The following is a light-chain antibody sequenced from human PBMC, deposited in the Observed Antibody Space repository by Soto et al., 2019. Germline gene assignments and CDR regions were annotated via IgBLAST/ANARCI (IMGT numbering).Light chain of an antibody. V-gene: IGLV2-14*01. CDR3: CSYSTDTTLYV. Sequence: QSVLTQPASVSGSPGQSITISCSGTNSDVGDYNLVSWYQQRPGEAPKLVIFDVSNRPSVVSDRFSGSKSGNTASLTISGLQAEDEGDYFCCSYSTDTTLYVFGSGTKLTVL. J-gene: IGLJ1*01. CDR2: DVS. CDR1: NSDVGDYNL.